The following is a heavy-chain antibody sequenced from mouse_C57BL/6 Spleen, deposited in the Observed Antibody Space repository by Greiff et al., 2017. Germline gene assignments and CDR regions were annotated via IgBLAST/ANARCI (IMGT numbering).Heavy chain of an antibody. Sequence: QVQLQQSGAELVRPGASVTLSCKASGYTFTDYAMHWVKQTPVHGLEWIGAIDPETGGTAYDQKFKGKAILTADKSSSTAYMELRGLTSEDSAVYYSTRWGAPFAYWGQGTLVTVSA. CDR2: IDPETGGT. J-gene: IGHJ3*01. CDR1: GYTFTDYA. V-gene: IGHV1-15*01. CDR3: TRWGAPFAY.